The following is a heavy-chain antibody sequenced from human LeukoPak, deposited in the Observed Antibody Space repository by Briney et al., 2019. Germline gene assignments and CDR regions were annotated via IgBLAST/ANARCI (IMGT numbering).Heavy chain of an antibody. D-gene: IGHD6-19*01. CDR2: INPNSGGT. J-gene: IGHJ4*02. CDR3: ARAGRAVAEPNFDY. Sequence: ASVKVSCKASGGTFSSYAISWVRQAPGQGLEWMGRINPNSGGTNYAQKFQGRVTMTRDTSISTAYMELSRLRSDDTAVYYCARAGRAVAEPNFDYWGQGTLVTVSS. V-gene: IGHV1-2*06. CDR1: GGTFSSYA.